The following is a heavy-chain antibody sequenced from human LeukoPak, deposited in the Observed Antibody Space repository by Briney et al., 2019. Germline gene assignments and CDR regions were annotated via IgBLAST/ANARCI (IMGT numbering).Heavy chain of an antibody. Sequence: SQTLSLTCAVSGGSISSGGYSWSWIRQLPGKGLEWIGYIYHSGSTYYNPSLKSRVTISVDRSKNQFSLKLSSVTAADTAVYYCARARVLVAAPPGDAFDIWGQGTMVTVSS. CDR1: GGSISSGGYS. D-gene: IGHD2-15*01. J-gene: IGHJ3*02. V-gene: IGHV4-30-2*01. CDR3: ARARVLVAAPPGDAFDI. CDR2: IYHSGST.